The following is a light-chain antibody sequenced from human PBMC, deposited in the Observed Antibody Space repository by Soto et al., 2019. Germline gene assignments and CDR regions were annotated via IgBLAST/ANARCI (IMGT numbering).Light chain of an antibody. CDR2: GAS. CDR1: QSVSNN. J-gene: IGKJ1*01. Sequence: EIVLTQSPGTLSLSPWERATLSCRASQSVSNNYLAWYQQKPGQAPRLLIYGASTRATGIPARFSGSGSGTELTLTISSLQSEDFAVYYCQQYNNWPWTFGQGTKVDIK. CDR3: QQYNNWPWT. V-gene: IGKV3-15*01.